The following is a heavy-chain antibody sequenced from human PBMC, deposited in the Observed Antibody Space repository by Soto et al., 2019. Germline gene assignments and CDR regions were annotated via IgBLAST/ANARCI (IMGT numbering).Heavy chain of an antibody. CDR3: AKEKIAVTGLWYFDL. CDR1: GFTFSSFG. Sequence: QVQLVESGEGVVQPGRSLRLSCVASGFTFSSFGMHWVRQAPGKGLEWVAVISYDGSNKHYADSVRGRFSISRDNSKNTLYLQMNSLRAEDTAIYYCAKEKIAVTGLWYFDLWGRGTLVTVSS. V-gene: IGHV3-30*18. CDR2: ISYDGSNK. J-gene: IGHJ2*01. D-gene: IGHD6-19*01.